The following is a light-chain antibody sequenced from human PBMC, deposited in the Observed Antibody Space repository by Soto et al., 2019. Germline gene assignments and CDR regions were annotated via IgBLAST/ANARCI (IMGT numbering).Light chain of an antibody. CDR3: QQYNSYSRT. Sequence: AIQLTQSPSSLSASVGDRVTITCRASQGISSALAWYQQKPGKAPKLLIYKASSLESGVPSRFSGSGSGTEFTLTISSLQPDDFATDDCQQYNSYSRTFGQGTKVDIK. V-gene: IGKV1-13*02. CDR1: QGISSA. CDR2: KAS. J-gene: IGKJ1*01.